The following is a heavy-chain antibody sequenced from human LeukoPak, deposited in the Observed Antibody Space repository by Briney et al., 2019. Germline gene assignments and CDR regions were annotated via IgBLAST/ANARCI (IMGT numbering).Heavy chain of an antibody. V-gene: IGHV3-23*01. CDR3: AKGLTGHSNYGMDV. CDR1: GFTFSSYA. CDR2: ISGTGSRT. J-gene: IGHJ6*02. Sequence: GGSLRLSCAASGFTFSSYAMNWVRQAPGKGLEWVSAISGTGSRTYYADSVKGRFTISRDNSKNTLYLQMKSLRVEHTARYYCAKGLTGHSNYGMDVWGQGTTVTVSS. D-gene: IGHD3-9*01.